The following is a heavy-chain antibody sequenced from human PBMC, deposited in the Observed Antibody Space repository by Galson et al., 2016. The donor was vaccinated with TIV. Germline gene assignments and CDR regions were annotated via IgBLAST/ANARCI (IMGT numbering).Heavy chain of an antibody. CDR1: GGIFSGYA. J-gene: IGHJ5*02. CDR3: SRATDYYDNWFDP. V-gene: IGHV1-69*15. D-gene: IGHD3-10*01. CDR2: IIPIFGTT. Sequence: SGGIFSGYAINWVRQAPGQGLEWMGRIIPIFGTTKYAQKFQGRVTITADESTDTAYVELNSLTSEDTAVYYCSRATDYYDNWFDPWGQGTLVTVSS.